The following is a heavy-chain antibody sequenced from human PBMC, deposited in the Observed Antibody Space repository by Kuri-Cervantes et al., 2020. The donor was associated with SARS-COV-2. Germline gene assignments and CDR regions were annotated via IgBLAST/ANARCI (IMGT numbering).Heavy chain of an antibody. CDR2: INPSGGST. V-gene: IGHV1-46*01. Sequence: ASVKVSCKAFGYAFTSYYMHWVRQAPGQGLEWMGIINPSGGSTSYAQKFQGRVTMTRDTSTSTVYMELSSLRSEDTAVYYCAREGRNIGYYYGMDVWGQGTTVTVSS. J-gene: IGHJ6*02. CDR1: GYAFTSYY. D-gene: IGHD1-14*01. CDR3: AREGRNIGYYYGMDV.